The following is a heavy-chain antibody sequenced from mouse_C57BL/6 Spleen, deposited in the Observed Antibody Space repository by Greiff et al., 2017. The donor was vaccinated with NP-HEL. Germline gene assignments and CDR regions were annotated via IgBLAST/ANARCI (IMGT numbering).Heavy chain of an antibody. D-gene: IGHD6-2*01. V-gene: IGHV3-6*01. Sequence: ESGPGLVKPSQSLSLTCSVTGYSITSGYYWNWIRQFPGNKLEWMGYISYDGSNNYNPSLKNRISITRDTSKNQFFLKLNSVTTEDTATYYCARGDLFYAMDYWGQGTSVTVSS. CDR1: GYSITSGYY. CDR2: ISYDGSN. J-gene: IGHJ4*01. CDR3: ARGDLFYAMDY.